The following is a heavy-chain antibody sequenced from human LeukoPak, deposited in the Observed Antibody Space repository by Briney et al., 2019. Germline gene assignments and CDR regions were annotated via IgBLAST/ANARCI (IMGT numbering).Heavy chain of an antibody. J-gene: IGHJ4*02. CDR2: ISSSSTTI. CDR3: AREFGALGYCSGGSCSRFFDY. Sequence: GGSLRLSCAASGFTFSSYSMMWVRQAPGKGLEWVSYISSSSTTIHYADSVKGRFTISRDNAKNSVYLQMNSLRAEDTAVYYCAREFGALGYCSGGSCSRFFDYWGQGTLVTVSS. V-gene: IGHV3-48*01. D-gene: IGHD2-15*01. CDR1: GFTFSSYS.